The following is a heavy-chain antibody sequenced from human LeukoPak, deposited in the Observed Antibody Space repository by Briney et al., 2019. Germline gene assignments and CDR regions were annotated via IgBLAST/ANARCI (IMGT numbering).Heavy chain of an antibody. J-gene: IGHJ2*01. V-gene: IGHV3-23*01. D-gene: IGHD1-26*01. Sequence: GGSLTLSCAASGFTFSSFSMSWVGQAPGKGLEWVSAISSGAVTTHHADSVRAGFTLSRYTTKNTLYLQMNSLRDHVTGVYYRARRLNSVGGRDFDLRGRGTLVTVSS. CDR1: GFTFSSFS. CDR2: ISSGAVTT. CDR3: ARRLNSVGGRDFDL.